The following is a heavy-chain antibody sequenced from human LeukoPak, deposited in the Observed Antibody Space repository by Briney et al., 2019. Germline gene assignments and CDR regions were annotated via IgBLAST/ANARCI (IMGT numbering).Heavy chain of an antibody. CDR3: ARDQGVPSGGLDY. V-gene: IGHV4-59*01. CDR1: GGSISSYY. J-gene: IGHJ4*02. CDR2: IYYSGST. D-gene: IGHD2-15*01. Sequence: SETLSLTCTVSGGSISSYYWSWIRQPPGKGLEWIGYIYYSGSTNYNPSLKRRVTISVDTSKNQFSLKLSAVTAADTAVYYCARDQGVPSGGLDYWGQGTLVTVSS.